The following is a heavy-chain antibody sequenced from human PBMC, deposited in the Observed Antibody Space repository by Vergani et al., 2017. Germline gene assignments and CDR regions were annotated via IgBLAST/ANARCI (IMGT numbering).Heavy chain of an antibody. Sequence: EVQLLESGGDLVQPGGSLRLSCAASGFTFNHYAMNWVRQAPGKGLEWVSRITPDGSEVSYAGSVKGRFTFSRDNARNTLYLQMSSLRAEDTAVYYCARDLNWNFGDYWGQGTLVTVSS. CDR1: GFTFNHYA. J-gene: IGHJ4*02. D-gene: IGHD1-7*01. CDR3: ARDLNWNFGDY. V-gene: IGHV3-74*01. CDR2: ITPDGSEV.